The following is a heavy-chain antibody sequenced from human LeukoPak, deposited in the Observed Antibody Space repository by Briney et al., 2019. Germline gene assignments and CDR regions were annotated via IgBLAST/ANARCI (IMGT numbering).Heavy chain of an antibody. CDR3: ARVTVNSIDY. Sequence: PGGSLRLSCVASGFSFSDHYMDWVRQAPGKGLEWVSRTRNKAHSYTTEYAASVKGRFTISRDDSKNSLYLQMNSLKTEDTALYYCARVTVNSIDYWGQGTLVTVSS. CDR1: GFSFSDHY. CDR2: TRNKAHSYTT. D-gene: IGHD4-23*01. J-gene: IGHJ4*02. V-gene: IGHV3-72*01.